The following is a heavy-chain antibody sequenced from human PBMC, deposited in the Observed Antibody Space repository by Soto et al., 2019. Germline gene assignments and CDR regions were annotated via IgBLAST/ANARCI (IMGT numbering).Heavy chain of an antibody. CDR1: GFTFSSYA. V-gene: IGHV3-48*02. CDR3: TRGTKGGSPPL. Sequence: GGSLRLSCAASGFTFSSYAMSWVRQAPGKGLEWVSAISSSGTSTYYAASVRGRFTISRDNAKNSLFLRMISLKDEDTAVYYCTRGTKGGSPPLWGRGTLVTVSS. CDR2: ISSSGTST. J-gene: IGHJ4*02. D-gene: IGHD1-7*01.